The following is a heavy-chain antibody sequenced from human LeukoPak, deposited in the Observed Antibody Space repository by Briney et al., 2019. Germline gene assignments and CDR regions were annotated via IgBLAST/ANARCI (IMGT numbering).Heavy chain of an antibody. CDR3: ARGHSYCGGDCYSGPVDY. D-gene: IGHD2-21*02. CDR1: GYTFTGYY. J-gene: IGHJ4*02. V-gene: IGHV1-69*06. Sequence: GASVKVSCKASGYTFTGYYMHWVRQAPGQGLEWMGGIIPLFGTANYAQKFEGRVTITADKSTSTAYMELSSLRSEDTAVYYCARGHSYCGGDCYSGPVDYWGQGTLVTVS. CDR2: IIPLFGTA.